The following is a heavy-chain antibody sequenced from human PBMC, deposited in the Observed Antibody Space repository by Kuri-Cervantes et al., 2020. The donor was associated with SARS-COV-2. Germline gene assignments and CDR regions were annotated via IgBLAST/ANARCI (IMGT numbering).Heavy chain of an antibody. CDR1: GGTFSSYA. D-gene: IGHD4-11*01. J-gene: IGHJ6*02. V-gene: IGHV1-69*05. Sequence: SVKVSCKASGGTFSSYAISWVRQAPGQGLEWMGGIIPIFGTANYAQKFQGRVTMTRNTSISTAYMELSSLRSEDTAVYYCARESDSNYAINYYYGMDVWGQGTTVTVSS. CDR3: ARESDSNYAINYYYGMDV. CDR2: IIPIFGTA.